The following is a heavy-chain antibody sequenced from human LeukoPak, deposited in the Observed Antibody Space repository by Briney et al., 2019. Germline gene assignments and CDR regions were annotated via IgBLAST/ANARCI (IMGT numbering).Heavy chain of an antibody. V-gene: IGHV3-7*01. Sequence: PGGSLRLSCAASGFTFSSYWMHWVRQAPGKGLEWVATLNQDGSEKYYVDSVKGRFTISRDNAKNSLCLQMNSLRAEDTAVYYCATDPNSSSGFWGQGTLVTVSS. CDR3: ATDPNSSSGF. J-gene: IGHJ4*02. D-gene: IGHD4-23*01. CDR1: GFTFSSYW. CDR2: LNQDGSEK.